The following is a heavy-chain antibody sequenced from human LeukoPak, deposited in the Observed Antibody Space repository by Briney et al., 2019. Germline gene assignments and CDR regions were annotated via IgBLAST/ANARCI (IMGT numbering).Heavy chain of an antibody. CDR2: SSYI. Sequence: SSYINYADSVKGRFTISRDNAKNSLYLQMSSLRAEDTAVYFCAKARGSSWYAVHYDYWGQGTLVTVSS. V-gene: IGHV3-21*04. J-gene: IGHJ4*02. D-gene: IGHD6-13*01. CDR3: AKARGSSWYAVHYDY.